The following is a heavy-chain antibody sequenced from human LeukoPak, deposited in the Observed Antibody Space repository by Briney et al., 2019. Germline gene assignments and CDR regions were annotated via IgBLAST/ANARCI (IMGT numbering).Heavy chain of an antibody. CDR1: GFTFSSYG. CDR2: IRYDGSNK. V-gene: IGHV3-30*02. Sequence: GGSLRLSCAASGFTFSSYGMHWVRQAPGKGLEWVAFIRYDGSNKYYADSVKGRFTISRDNSKNTLYLQMNSLRAEDTAVYYCAKERDTAMVTIDYWGQGALVTVSS. CDR3: AKERDTAMVTIDY. D-gene: IGHD5-18*01. J-gene: IGHJ4*02.